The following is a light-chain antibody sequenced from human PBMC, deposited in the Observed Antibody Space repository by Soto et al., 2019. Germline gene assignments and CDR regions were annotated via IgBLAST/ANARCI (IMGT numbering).Light chain of an antibody. J-gene: IGLJ1*01. V-gene: IGLV1-40*01. CDR2: GNS. Sequence: QSVVTQPPSVSGAPGQRVTISCTGSSSNIGAGYDVHWYQQVPGTAPKLLIYGNSNRPSGVPDRFSGSKSGTSASLAITGLQAEDEADYYCQSCDSSLSGSGVFGTGTKVTVL. CDR1: SSNIGAGYD. CDR3: QSCDSSLSGSGV.